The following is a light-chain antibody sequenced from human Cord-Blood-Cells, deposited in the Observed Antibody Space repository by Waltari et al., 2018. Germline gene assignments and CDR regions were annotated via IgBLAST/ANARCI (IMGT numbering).Light chain of an antibody. J-gene: IGKJ2*01. CDR3: QQYYSTPYT. CDR2: WAS. Sequence: DIVMTQSPDSLAVSLGEGATINCKSSQCVLYSSNNKNYLAWYQQKPGQPPKLLIYWASTRESGVPDRFSGSGSGTDFTLTISSLQAEDVAVYYCQQYYSTPYTFGQGTKLEIK. CDR1: QCVLYSSNNKNY. V-gene: IGKV4-1*01.